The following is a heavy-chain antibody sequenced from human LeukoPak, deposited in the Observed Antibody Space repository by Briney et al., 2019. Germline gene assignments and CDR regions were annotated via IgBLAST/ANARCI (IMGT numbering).Heavy chain of an antibody. D-gene: IGHD3-9*01. CDR1: GFTFTSYA. Sequence: GGSLRLSCAASGFTFTSYAMSWVRQAPGKGLEWVSTISGGGGITYYADSVKGRFTISRDSSKKTLYLQMNSLRGEDTAVYYCAKDQNCDILTGLRWYYGMDVWGQGTTVTVSS. J-gene: IGHJ6*02. CDR2: ISGGGGIT. V-gene: IGHV3-23*01. CDR3: AKDQNCDILTGLRWYYGMDV.